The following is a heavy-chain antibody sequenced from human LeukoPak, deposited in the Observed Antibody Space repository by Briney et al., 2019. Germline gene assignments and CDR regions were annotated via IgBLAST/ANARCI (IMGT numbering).Heavy chain of an antibody. CDR2: IYTSGTT. CDR3: ARGVAPAAIGWFDP. J-gene: IGHJ5*02. Sequence: SETLSLTCTVSGGFTSSYYWSWIRQPAGKGLEWIGRIYTSGTTNYNPPLKSRVTMSLDTSRNQFSLKLSSVTAADTAVYYCARGVAPAAIGWFDPWGQGTLVTVSS. CDR1: GGFTSSYY. V-gene: IGHV4-4*07. D-gene: IGHD2-2*01.